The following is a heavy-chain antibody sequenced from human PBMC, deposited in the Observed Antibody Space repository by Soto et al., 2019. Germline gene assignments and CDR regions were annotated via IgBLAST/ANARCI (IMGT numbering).Heavy chain of an antibody. CDR2: IYTSGGT. CDR1: GGSISSYY. J-gene: IGHJ6*02. Sequence: QVQLQESGPGLVKPSETLSLTCTVSGGSISSYYWSWIRQPAGKGLEWIGRIYTSGGTNYNPSLKSRVTMSVDTSKNQFSLKLSSVTAADTAVYYCARGVDYDILTGYPYYGMDVWGQGTTVTVSS. D-gene: IGHD3-9*01. V-gene: IGHV4-4*07. CDR3: ARGVDYDILTGYPYYGMDV.